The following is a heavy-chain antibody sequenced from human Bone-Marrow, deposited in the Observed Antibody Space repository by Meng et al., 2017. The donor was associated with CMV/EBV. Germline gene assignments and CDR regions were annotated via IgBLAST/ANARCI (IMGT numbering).Heavy chain of an antibody. J-gene: IGHJ5*02. D-gene: IGHD6-19*01. CDR1: SGSISSGDDY. CDR2: IYYSGST. Sequence: SETLSLTCTVSSGSISSGDDYWSWIRQPPGKGLEWIGYIYYSGSTYYNPSLKSRVTISVDTAKNQFSLKLSSVTAADTAVYYCARDRDIAVAGTPHWFDPWGQGTLVTVSS. CDR3: ARDRDIAVAGTPHWFDP. V-gene: IGHV4-30-4*08.